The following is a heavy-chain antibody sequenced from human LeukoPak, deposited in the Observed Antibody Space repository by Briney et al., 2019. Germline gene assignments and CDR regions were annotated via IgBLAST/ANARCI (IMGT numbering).Heavy chain of an antibody. Sequence: GGSLRLSCAASGFTFSSYAMSWVRQAPGKGLEWVSVISGSGDTTYYADSVKGRFTISRDNSKNTLYLQMNSLRAEDTAIYYCAREGPRGNSQFDYWGQGTLVTVSS. CDR1: GFTFSSYA. CDR3: AREGPRGNSQFDY. CDR2: ISGSGDTT. J-gene: IGHJ4*02. D-gene: IGHD2/OR15-2a*01. V-gene: IGHV3-23*01.